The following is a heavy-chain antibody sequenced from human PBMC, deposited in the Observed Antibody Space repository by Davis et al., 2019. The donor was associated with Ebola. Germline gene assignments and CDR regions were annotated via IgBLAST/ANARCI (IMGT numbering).Heavy chain of an antibody. V-gene: IGHV4-31*03. Sequence: SETLSPTCSVAGASITSGGYYWSWIRHLPGKGLEGIGYTYYSGSTPYSPSLKSRLTISLDMSKNPFSLRLTSVTAADTAVYYCARGRGSTYYYALDYWGPGKLVTVSP. D-gene: IGHD3-10*01. CDR1: GASITSGGYY. CDR2: TYYSGST. CDR3: ARGRGSTYYYALDY. J-gene: IGHJ4*02.